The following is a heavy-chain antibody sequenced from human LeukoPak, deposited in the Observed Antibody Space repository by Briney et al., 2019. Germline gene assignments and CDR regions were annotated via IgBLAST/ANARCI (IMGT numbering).Heavy chain of an antibody. CDR1: GFTFSSYA. CDR2: ISGSGGST. V-gene: IGHV3-23*01. Sequence: PGGSLRLSCAASGFTFSSYAMSWVRQAPGKGLEWVSAISGSGGSTYYADSVKGRFTISRDNSKNTLYLQMNSLRAEDTAVYYRARGLSYGDPYYFDYWGQGTLVTVSP. J-gene: IGHJ4*02. D-gene: IGHD4-17*01. CDR3: ARGLSYGDPYYFDY.